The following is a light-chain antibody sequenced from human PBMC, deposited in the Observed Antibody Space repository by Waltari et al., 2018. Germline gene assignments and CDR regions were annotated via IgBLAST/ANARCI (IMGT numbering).Light chain of an antibody. J-gene: IGLJ2*01. CDR1: SSDVGGYNY. V-gene: IGLV2-23*02. CDR3: CSYAGSSTSVV. Sequence: QSALTQPASVSGSPGQSITISCTGTSSDVGGYNYVSWYQQHPGKAPKLMIYYVSKRPSGVSTRVSGSKSGNTASLTISGLQAEDEADYYCCSYAGSSTSVVFGGGTKLTVL. CDR2: YVS.